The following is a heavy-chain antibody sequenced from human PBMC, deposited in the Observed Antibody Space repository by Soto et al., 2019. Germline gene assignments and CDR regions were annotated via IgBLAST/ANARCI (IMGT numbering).Heavy chain of an antibody. D-gene: IGHD6-13*01. J-gene: IGHJ6*02. Sequence: EVQLVETGGGLIQPGGSLRLSCAASGFSVSSNYMSWVRQAPGKGLEWVSIIYGAASTYYADSVKGRFTISRDNSKNTLFLQMDSLRAEDTAVYYCASRTLYSSSRSSLDVWGQGTTVTVSS. CDR3: ASRTLYSSSRSSLDV. V-gene: IGHV3-53*02. CDR1: GFSVSSNY. CDR2: IYGAAST.